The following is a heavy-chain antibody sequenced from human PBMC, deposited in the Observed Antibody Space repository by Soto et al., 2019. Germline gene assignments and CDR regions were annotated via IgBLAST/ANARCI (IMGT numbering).Heavy chain of an antibody. CDR2: FDPEDDET. V-gene: IGHV1-24*01. D-gene: IGHD3-10*01. J-gene: IGHJ4*02. CDR1: GYILTELS. CDR3: AAKRIAMVRGVIIPQFYFDY. Sequence: ASVKVSCKVSGYILTELSMHWVRQAPGKGLEWMGGFDPEDDETIYAQNFQGRVTMTEDASTDTAYMELSSLRSEDTAVYYCAAKRIAMVRGVIIPQFYFDYWGQGTLVTVSS.